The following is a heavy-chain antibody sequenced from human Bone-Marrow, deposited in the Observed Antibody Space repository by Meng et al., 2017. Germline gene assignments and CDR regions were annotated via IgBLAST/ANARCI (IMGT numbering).Heavy chain of an antibody. V-gene: IGHV3-11*04. CDR2: ISSSGSTI. Sequence: VWLWESGGGLVKPGGFLRLSCAASGFTFSDYYMSWIRQAPGKGLEWVSYISSSGSTIYYADSVKGRFTISRDNAKNSLYLQMNSLRAEDTAVYYCAALNRFYGFRIDYWGQGTLVTVSS. CDR1: GFTFSDYY. J-gene: IGHJ4*02. D-gene: IGHD2/OR15-2a*01. CDR3: AALNRFYGFRIDY.